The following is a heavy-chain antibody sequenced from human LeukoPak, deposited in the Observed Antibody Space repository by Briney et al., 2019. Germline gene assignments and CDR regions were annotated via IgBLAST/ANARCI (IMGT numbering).Heavy chain of an antibody. CDR2: IYNSGST. CDR1: GGSFSGYY. J-gene: IGHJ3*02. CDR3: ARAGNGYDAFDI. V-gene: IGHV4-59*08. D-gene: IGHD5-24*01. Sequence: SETLSLTCAVYGGSFSGYYWSWIRQPPGKGLEWIGYIYNSGSTNYNPSLKSRVTISVDTSKNQFSLKLSSVTAADTAVYYCARAGNGYDAFDIWGQGTMVTVSS.